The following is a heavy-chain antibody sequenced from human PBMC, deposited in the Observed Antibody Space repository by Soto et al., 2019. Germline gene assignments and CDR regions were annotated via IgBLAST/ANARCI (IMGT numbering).Heavy chain of an antibody. CDR1: GGSISSSSYY. Sequence: SETLSLTCTVSGGSISSSSYYWGWIRQPPGKGLEWIGSIYYSGSTYYNPSLKSRVTISVDTSKNQFSLKLSSVTAADTAVYYCARQITMIVVALDYWGQGTLVTVS. CDR3: ARQITMIVVALDY. CDR2: IYYSGST. J-gene: IGHJ4*02. D-gene: IGHD3-22*01. V-gene: IGHV4-39*01.